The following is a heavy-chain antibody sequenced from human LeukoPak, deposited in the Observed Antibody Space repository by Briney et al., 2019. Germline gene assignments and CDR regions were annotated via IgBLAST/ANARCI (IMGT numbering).Heavy chain of an antibody. CDR2: IKSKTDGGTT. Sequence: GGSLRLSCAASGFTFSNAWMSWVRQAPGKGLEWVGRIKSKTDGGTTDYAAPVKGRFTISRDDSKNTLYLQMNSLKTEDTAVYYCHCGDDCGKGYFDLWGRGTLVTVSS. CDR3: HCGDDCGKGYFDL. J-gene: IGHJ2*01. CDR1: GFTFSNAW. D-gene: IGHD2-21*02. V-gene: IGHV3-15*01.